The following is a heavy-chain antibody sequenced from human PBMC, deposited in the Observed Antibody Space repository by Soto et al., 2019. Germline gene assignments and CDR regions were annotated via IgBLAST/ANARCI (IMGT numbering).Heavy chain of an antibody. J-gene: IGHJ6*02. V-gene: IGHV1-2*04. CDR1: GYRFTDYH. Sequence: ASVEVACKASGYRFTDYHIHWVRQAPGQGLEWLGRINPKSGGTSTAQKVQGWVTMTTDMSISTASIELTRLTSDDTAIYYCARPAPTDCSNRVCPFFYNHDMDGWRQGTT. CDR3: ARPAPTDCSNRVCPFFYNHDMDG. CDR2: INPKSGGT. D-gene: IGHD2-8*01.